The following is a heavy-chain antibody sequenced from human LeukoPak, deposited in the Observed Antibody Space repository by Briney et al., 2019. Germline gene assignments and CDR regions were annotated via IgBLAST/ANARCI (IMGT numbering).Heavy chain of an antibody. CDR3: ARLTPYSGSPLGDY. J-gene: IGHJ4*02. V-gene: IGHV4-39*01. CDR1: GGSISSSSNF. CDR2: ISYSGSA. Sequence: SETLSLTCTVSGGSISSSSNFWGWIRQPPGKGLEWIGSISYSGSAYYNPSLKSRVTISVDTSKNQCSLKLSSVTAADTAVYYCARLTPYSGSPLGDYWGQGTLVTVSS. D-gene: IGHD1-26*01.